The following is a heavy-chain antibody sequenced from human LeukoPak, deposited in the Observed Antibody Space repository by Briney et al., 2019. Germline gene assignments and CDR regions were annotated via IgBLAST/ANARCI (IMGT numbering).Heavy chain of an antibody. CDR1: GFTFSSYS. D-gene: IGHD3-10*01. CDR2: ISSSSSYI. Sequence: GGSLRLSCAASGFTFSSYSMNWVRQAPGKGLEWVSSISSSSSYIYYADSVKGRFTISRDNAKNSLYLQMNSLRAEDTAVYYCARDREPGYYGSGSYHKRARVYYYGMDVWGQGTTVTVSS. CDR3: ARDREPGYYGSGSYHKRARVYYYGMDV. V-gene: IGHV3-21*01. J-gene: IGHJ6*02.